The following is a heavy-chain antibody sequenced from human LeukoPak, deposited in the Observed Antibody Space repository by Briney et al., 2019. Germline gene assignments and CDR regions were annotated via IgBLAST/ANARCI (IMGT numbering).Heavy chain of an antibody. CDR2: INPNNGGT. D-gene: IGHD2-15*01. J-gene: IGHJ4*02. Sequence: GASVKVSCKASGYTFTRYYVNWGRQAAGQGRECMGWINPNNGGTNYAQKFQGRVTKTRDTSINTAYMELSRLRFDDTAVYYCARDQPDVGPLGYWGQGTLVTVSS. V-gene: IGHV1-2*02. CDR3: ARDQPDVGPLGY. CDR1: GYTFTRYY.